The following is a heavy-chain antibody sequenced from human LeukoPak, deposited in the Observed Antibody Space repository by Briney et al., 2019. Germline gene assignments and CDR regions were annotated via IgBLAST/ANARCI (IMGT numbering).Heavy chain of an antibody. J-gene: IGHJ4*02. D-gene: IGHD2-2*01. CDR2: IQFHGSDI. CDR1: GFTFTNSG. V-gene: IGHV3-30*02. Sequence: GGSLRLSCAASGFTFTNSGMHWVRQAPGRGLEWVAFIQFHGSDIFYADSVEGRFTISRDNSKNTLYLQMNSLRPEDTAVYYCATLPATTYYFHHWGQGTLVTVSS. CDR3: ATLPATTYYFHH.